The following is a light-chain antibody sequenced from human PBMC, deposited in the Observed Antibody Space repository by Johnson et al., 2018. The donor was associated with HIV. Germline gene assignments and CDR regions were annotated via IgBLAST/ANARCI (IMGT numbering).Light chain of an antibody. CDR1: SSNIGNNY. V-gene: IGLV1-51*02. J-gene: IGLJ1*01. CDR2: ENH. Sequence: QAVLTQPPSLSAAPGQRVTISCSGRSSNIGNNYVSWYQQLPGTAPRLLVYENHRRPSGIPDRFSGSKSGTSATLDITGLQTGDEADYYCGTWDTSLIASYVFGTGTKVTVL. CDR3: GTWDTSLIASYV.